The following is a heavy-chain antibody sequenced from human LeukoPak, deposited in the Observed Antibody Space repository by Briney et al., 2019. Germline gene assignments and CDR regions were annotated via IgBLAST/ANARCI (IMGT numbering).Heavy chain of an antibody. D-gene: IGHD3-10*01. CDR1: GFTFSSYG. CDR2: IWYDGSNK. CDR3: AREGDQTSDDYYYYGMDV. Sequence: PGGSLRLSCAASGFTFSSYGMHWVRQAPGKGLEWVAVIWYDGSNKYYADSVKGRFTISRDSSKNTLYLQMNSLRAEDTAVYYCAREGDQTSDDYYYYGMDVWGQGTTVTVSS. V-gene: IGHV3-33*01. J-gene: IGHJ6*02.